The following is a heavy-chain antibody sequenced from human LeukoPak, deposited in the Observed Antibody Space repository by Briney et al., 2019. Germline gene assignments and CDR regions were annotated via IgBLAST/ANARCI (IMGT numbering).Heavy chain of an antibody. CDR1: GFTFTGYY. CDR2: INPNTGGT. D-gene: IGHD5-18*01. Sequence: ASVKVSCKASGFTFTGYYIHWVRQAPGQGLEWMGYINPNTGGTNYAQKFQGRVTMTRDTSISTAYMELSRLRSDDTAVYYCARDGRMIQPWLPRGNYYYYMDVWGKGTTVTVSS. CDR3: ARDGRMIQPWLPRGNYYYYMDV. J-gene: IGHJ6*03. V-gene: IGHV1-2*02.